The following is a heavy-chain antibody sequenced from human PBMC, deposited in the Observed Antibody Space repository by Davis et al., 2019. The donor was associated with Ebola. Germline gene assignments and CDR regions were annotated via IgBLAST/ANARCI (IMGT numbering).Heavy chain of an antibody. CDR3: AKDSSSWAYYDSAGYPFDH. V-gene: IGHV1-18*01. J-gene: IGHJ4*02. Sequence: ASVKVSCKASGYTFNSHGISWVRQAPGQGLEWMAWISAYNGHTNYAQKFQGRLTLTTDTSTSTVYMELRSLTSDDTAMYYCAKDSSSWAYYDSAGYPFDHWGQGTLVTVSS. CDR1: GYTFNSHG. CDR2: ISAYNGHT. D-gene: IGHD6-13*01.